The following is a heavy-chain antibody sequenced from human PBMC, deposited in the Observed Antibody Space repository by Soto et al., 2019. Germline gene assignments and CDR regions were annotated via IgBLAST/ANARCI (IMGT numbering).Heavy chain of an antibody. CDR1: GGTHSSYA. CDR2: IIPIFGTR. CDR3: ARDGSDYSTSGHYDP. J-gene: IGHJ5*02. V-gene: IGHV1-69*13. Sequence: ASVKVSCKVTGGTHSSYAITWVRQAPGQGLEWMGGIIPIFGTRDYAQKFQGRVTITADPSTSTAYLELSGLTSDDTAVYYCARDGSDYSTSGHYDPWGQGNL. D-gene: IGHD3-22*01.